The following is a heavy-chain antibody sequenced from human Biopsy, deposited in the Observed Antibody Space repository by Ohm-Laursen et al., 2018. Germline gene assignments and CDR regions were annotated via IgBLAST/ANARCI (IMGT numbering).Heavy chain of an antibody. V-gene: IGHV3-33*01. Sequence: SSLRLSCAASGFTFSRHGMHWVRQAPGKGLEWVAVIWSDGNNKYYADSVKGRFTISRDTSRNTLYMQMNSLRVEDTALYYRARDAEEFDSSGPRFDYWGQGTLVTVSS. CDR3: ARDAEEFDSSGPRFDY. J-gene: IGHJ4*02. CDR1: GFTFSRHG. D-gene: IGHD3-22*01. CDR2: IWSDGNNK.